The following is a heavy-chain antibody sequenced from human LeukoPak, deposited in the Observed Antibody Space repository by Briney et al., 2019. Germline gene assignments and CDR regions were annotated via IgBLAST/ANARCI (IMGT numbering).Heavy chain of an antibody. CDR3: ARVGYSSSSFSPRPNYYMDV. J-gene: IGHJ6*03. D-gene: IGHD6-6*01. V-gene: IGHV3-53*01. CDR1: AFSDKSNY. Sequence: PGGSLRLSCVASAFSDKSNYMSWVRQAPGKGLEWVSVSYSGGSTYYEDSVKGRFTISRDNAKNSLYLQMNSLRAEDTAVYYCARVGYSSSSFSPRPNYYMDVWGKGTTVTVSS. CDR2: SYSGGST.